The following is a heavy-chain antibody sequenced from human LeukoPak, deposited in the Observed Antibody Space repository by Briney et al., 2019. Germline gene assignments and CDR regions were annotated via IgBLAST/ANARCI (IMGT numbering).Heavy chain of an antibody. CDR1: GFTFNDYF. D-gene: IGHD3-9*01. J-gene: IGHJ2*01. Sequence: PGGSLRLSCTSSGFTFNDYFMSWIRQAPGKGLEWVSYISISGTTIYYADSVKGRFTISRDNAKNSLYLQMNSLRAEDTALYYCAKDEYYDILTGWYFDLWGRGTLVTVSS. V-gene: IGHV3-11*01. CDR3: AKDEYYDILTGWYFDL. CDR2: ISISGTTI.